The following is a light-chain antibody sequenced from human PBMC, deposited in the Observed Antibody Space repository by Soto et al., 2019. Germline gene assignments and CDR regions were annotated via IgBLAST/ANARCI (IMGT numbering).Light chain of an antibody. V-gene: IGLV3-21*02. CDR2: DDS. Sequence: SYELTQPPSVPVAPGQTASITCGGNVIGSISVHWYQQKPGQAPVLVVFDDSDRPSGIPERFSGSNSRNTATLTISRVEAGDEADYYCQVWDSSSDHVIFGGGTKLTVL. J-gene: IGLJ2*01. CDR1: VIGSIS. CDR3: QVWDSSSDHVI.